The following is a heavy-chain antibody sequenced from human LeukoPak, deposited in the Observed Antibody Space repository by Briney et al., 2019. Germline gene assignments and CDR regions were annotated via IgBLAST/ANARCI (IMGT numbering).Heavy chain of an antibody. CDR3: AKDGDFWSGYYNDY. J-gene: IGHJ4*02. CDR2: ISASGNLT. Sequence: GGSLRLSCAASGFTFARYTMIWVRQGPGKGLQWVSIISASGNLTYYTDSVKGRFTISRDNSKNTLYLQMNSLRAEDTAVYYCAKDGDFWSGYYNDYWGQGTLVTVSS. CDR1: GFTFARYT. V-gene: IGHV3-23*01. D-gene: IGHD3-3*01.